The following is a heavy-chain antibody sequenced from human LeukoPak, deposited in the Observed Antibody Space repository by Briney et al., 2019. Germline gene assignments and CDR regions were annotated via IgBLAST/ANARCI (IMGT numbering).Heavy chain of an antibody. CDR1: GYTFASYY. V-gene: IGHV1-46*01. Sequence: ASVKVSCKASGYTFASYYIHWVRQAPGQGLEWMGAINPSGGRTTYAQKFQGRVTMTRDTSTSTVYMELSSLRSEDAAVYYCARLRRDNSGPFDYWGQGTLVTVSS. CDR2: INPSGGRT. J-gene: IGHJ4*02. CDR3: ARLRRDNSGPFDY. D-gene: IGHD3-22*01.